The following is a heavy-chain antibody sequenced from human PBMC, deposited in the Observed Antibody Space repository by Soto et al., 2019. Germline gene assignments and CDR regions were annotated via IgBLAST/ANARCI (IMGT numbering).Heavy chain of an antibody. V-gene: IGHV3-11*01. J-gene: IGHJ6*02. CDR1: GFTFSDYY. D-gene: IGHD1-20*01. CDR3: ARAFFNWSYYYGMDV. CDR2: ISSSGSTI. Sequence: PGGSLRLSCAASGFTFSDYYMSWIRQAPGKGLEWVSYISSSGSTIYYADSVKGRFTISRDNAKNSLYLQMNSLRAEDTAVYYCARAFFNWSYYYGMDVWGQGTTVTVSS.